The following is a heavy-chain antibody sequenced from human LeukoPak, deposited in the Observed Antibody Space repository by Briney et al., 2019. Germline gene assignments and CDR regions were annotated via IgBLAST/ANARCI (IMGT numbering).Heavy chain of an antibody. CDR1: GFTFSSYG. D-gene: IGHD6-19*01. J-gene: IGHJ4*02. Sequence: PGGSLRLSREASGFTFSSYGMSWVRQAPGKGLEWVSSLTASGGSTYNADSLKGRFTVSRDNSKNTLYLQMNSLRAEDTAVYYCAKGRVSGNGWTFNDYWGQGTLVTVSS. CDR3: AKGRVSGNGWTFNDY. V-gene: IGHV3-23*01. CDR2: LTASGGST.